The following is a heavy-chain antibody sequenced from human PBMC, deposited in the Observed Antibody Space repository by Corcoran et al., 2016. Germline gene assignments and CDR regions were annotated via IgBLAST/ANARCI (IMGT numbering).Heavy chain of an antibody. J-gene: IGHJ6*02. CDR1: GYTFTSYY. V-gene: IGHV1-46*01. Sequence: QVQLVQSGAEVKKPGASVKVSCKASGYTFTSYYMHWVRQAPGQGLEWMGIINPSGGSTSYAQKFQGRVTMPRDTSTSTVYMALSSLRSEDTAVYYCARRGDGFWSGYSETTPTPYGMDVWGQGTTVTVSS. CDR3: ARRGDGFWSGYSETTPTPYGMDV. CDR2: INPSGGST. D-gene: IGHD3-3*01.